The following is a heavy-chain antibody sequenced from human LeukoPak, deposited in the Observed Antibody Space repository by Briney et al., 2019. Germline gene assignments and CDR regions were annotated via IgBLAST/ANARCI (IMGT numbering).Heavy chain of an antibody. CDR3: AREVHDFWSGSFDY. CDR2: IYSGGST. D-gene: IGHD3-3*01. CDR1: GFTFSSYA. V-gene: IGHV3-53*01. Sequence: PGGSLRLSCAASGFTFSSYAMSWVRQAPGKGLEWVSVIYSGGSTYYADSVKGRFTISRDNSKNTLYLQMNSLRAEDTAVYYCAREVHDFWSGSFDYWGQGTLVTVSS. J-gene: IGHJ4*02.